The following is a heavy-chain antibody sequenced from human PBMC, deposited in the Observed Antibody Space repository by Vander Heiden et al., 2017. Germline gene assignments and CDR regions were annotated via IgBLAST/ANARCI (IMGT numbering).Heavy chain of an antibody. V-gene: IGHV1-69*01. J-gene: IGHJ3*02. CDR1: GGNFSSYA. Sequence: QVQLVQSGAEVKKPGSSVKVSCKASGGNFSSYAISWVRQAPGQGLEWMGGIIPIFGTANYAQKCQGRVTITADESTSTAYMELSSLRSEDTAVYYCARDSRDGYNWGNDAFDIWGQGTMVTVSS. CDR3: ARDSRDGYNWGNDAFDI. CDR2: IIPIFGTA. D-gene: IGHD5-12*01.